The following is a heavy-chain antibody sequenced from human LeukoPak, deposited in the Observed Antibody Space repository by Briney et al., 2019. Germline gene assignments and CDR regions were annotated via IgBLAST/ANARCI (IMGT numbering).Heavy chain of an antibody. CDR1: GYTFTSYY. V-gene: IGHV1-18*04. D-gene: IGHD3-10*01. CDR3: ARATRGVRGVDLYYFDY. CDR2: ISAYNGNT. Sequence: GASVKVSCKASGYTFTSYYMHWVRQAPGQGLEWMGWISAYNGNTNYAQKLQGRVTMTTDTSTSTAYMELRSLRSDDTAVYYCARATRGVRGVDLYYFDYWGQGTLVTVSS. J-gene: IGHJ4*02.